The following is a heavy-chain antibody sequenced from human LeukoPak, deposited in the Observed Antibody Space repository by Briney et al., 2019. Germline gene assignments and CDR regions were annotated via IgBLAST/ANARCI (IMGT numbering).Heavy chain of an antibody. CDR1: GGSISSGGYY. D-gene: IGHD6-6*01. V-gene: IGHV4-31*03. CDR2: IYYSGST. J-gene: IGHJ6*02. Sequence: PSQTLSLTCTVSGGSISSGGYYWSWIRQHPGKGLEWIGYIYYSGSTYYNPSLKSRVTISVDTSKNQFSLKLSSVTAADTAVYYCARDSSLLNYYYGMDVWGQGTTVTVSS. CDR3: ARDSSLLNYYYGMDV.